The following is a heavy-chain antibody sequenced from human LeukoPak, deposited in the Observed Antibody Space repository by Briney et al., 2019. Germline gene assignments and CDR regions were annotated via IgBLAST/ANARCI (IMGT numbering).Heavy chain of an antibody. V-gene: IGHV1-69*04. CDR2: IIPILGIA. CDR3: ASDIVVVPAAFDY. Sequence: AASVKVSCKASGGTFSSYAISWVRQAPGQGLEWMGRIIPILGIANYAQKFQGRVTITADRSTSTAYMELSSLRSEDTAVYYCASDIVVVPAAFDYWGQGTLVTVSS. D-gene: IGHD2-2*01. J-gene: IGHJ4*02. CDR1: GGTFSSYA.